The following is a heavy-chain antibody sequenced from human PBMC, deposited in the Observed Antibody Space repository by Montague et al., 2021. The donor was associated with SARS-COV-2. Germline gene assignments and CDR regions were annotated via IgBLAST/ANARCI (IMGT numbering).Heavy chain of an antibody. J-gene: IGHJ6*02. CDR2: IKQDGSEK. V-gene: IGHV3-7*01. CDR3: ARDSYGSGTYYYYYGMDV. D-gene: IGHD3-10*01. Sequence: SLRLSCAASGFTFSSYWMSWVRQAPGKGLEWVANIKQDGSEKYYVDSVKGRLTISRDNAKNSLYLQMNSLRAEDTAVYYCARDSYGSGTYYYYYGMDVWGQGTTVTVSS. CDR1: GFTFSSYW.